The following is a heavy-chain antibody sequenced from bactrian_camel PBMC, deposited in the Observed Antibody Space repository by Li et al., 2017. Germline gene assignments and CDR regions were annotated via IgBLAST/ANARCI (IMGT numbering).Heavy chain of an antibody. CDR3: AASESDRSGWGPLHRKEYRY. D-gene: IGHD5*01. Sequence: HVQLVESGGGSVQSGGSLRLSCTASGFRYSRYYMGWFRQGLGKERVAVAGISRDGTTSYIDSVKGRFTISRDNTENTVYLQMNGLKPEDTDMYYCAASESDRSGWGPLHRKEYRYWGQGTQVTVS. CDR1: GFRYSRYY. V-gene: IGHV3S53*01. CDR2: ISRDGTT. J-gene: IGHJ4*01.